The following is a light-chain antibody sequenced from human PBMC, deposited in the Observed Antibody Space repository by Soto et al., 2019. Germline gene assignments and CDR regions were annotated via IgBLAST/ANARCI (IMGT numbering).Light chain of an antibody. J-gene: IGKJ1*01. Sequence: DIQMTQSPSTLSASVGDRVTITCRASQSISSWLAWYQQKPGKVPKLLIYMASSLESGVPSRFSGSGSGTEFTLTISSLQPDDFAIYYCQQYKSYSRTFGQGTKVEIK. V-gene: IGKV1-5*03. CDR1: QSISSW. CDR2: MAS. CDR3: QQYKSYSRT.